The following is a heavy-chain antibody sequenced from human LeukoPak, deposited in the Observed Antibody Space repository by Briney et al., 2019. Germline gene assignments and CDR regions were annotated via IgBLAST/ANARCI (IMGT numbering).Heavy chain of an antibody. D-gene: IGHD2-2*01. CDR2: LSSSSNYI. CDR3: ARGPGKYQLLNNWFDP. V-gene: IGHV3-21*01. J-gene: IGHJ5*02. CDR1: GFTFSSYN. Sequence: GGSLRLSCAASGFTFSSYNMNWVRQAPGKGLEWVSSLSSSSNYIYYADSVKGRFTISRDNAKNSLYLQMNSLRAEDTAVYYCARGPGKYQLLNNWFDPWGQGTLVTVSS.